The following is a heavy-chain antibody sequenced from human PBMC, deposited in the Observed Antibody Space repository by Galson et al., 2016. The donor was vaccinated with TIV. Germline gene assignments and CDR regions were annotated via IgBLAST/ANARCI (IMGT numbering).Heavy chain of an antibody. J-gene: IGHJ3*01. Sequence: SLRLSCAVFEFNERYGWLNWVRQAPGQGLEWVSGISGSGGITYFADSVKGRFTISRDNSRNTLFLQMHSLRVEDTAVYYCAKRKNYGGDAFEDWGQGTLVTVSS. CDR3: AKRKNYGGDAFED. V-gene: IGHV3-23*01. CDR2: ISGSGGIT. D-gene: IGHD2-21*01. CDR1: EFNERYG.